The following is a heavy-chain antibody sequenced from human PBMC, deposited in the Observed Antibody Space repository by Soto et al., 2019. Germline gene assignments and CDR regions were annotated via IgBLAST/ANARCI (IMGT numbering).Heavy chain of an antibody. CDR1: GDSMSKYY. Sequence: QVQLQESCPGLVKPSETLSLTCNVSGDSMSKYYWSWVRQPAGKGLEWIGRIWTSGSTNYNPSLNSRVTMSIDTSNKHFSLDLKSVTAADTAVYYCARTVGAAYDFDFWGQGVLVTVSS. CDR3: ARTVGAAYDFDF. V-gene: IGHV4-4*07. D-gene: IGHD3-16*01. J-gene: IGHJ4*02. CDR2: IWTSGST.